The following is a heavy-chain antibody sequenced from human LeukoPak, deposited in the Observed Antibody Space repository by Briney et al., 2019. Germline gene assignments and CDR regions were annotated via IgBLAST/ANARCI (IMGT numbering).Heavy chain of an antibody. Sequence: GGSLRLSCAASGFTFNTFNMNWVREAPGKGLEWGSSITSGGDYIYYADSVKGRFTTSRDNAKNSLSLQLNSLRVEDTAVYYCAPGHYDVLAASYKWAPDYWGQGTLVTVSS. D-gene: IGHD3-9*01. J-gene: IGHJ4*02. V-gene: IGHV3-21*01. CDR2: ITSGGDYI. CDR3: APGHYDVLAASYKWAPDY. CDR1: GFTFNTFN.